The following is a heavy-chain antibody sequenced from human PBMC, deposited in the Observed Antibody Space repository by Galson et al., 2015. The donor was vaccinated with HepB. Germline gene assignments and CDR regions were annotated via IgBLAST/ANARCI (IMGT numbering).Heavy chain of an antibody. Sequence: SLRLSCAASGFAFNRYWMFWVRQAPGKELVSVSCIDDDGSNIGYADSVKGRFTISRDNAKNTLYLQMNSLRAEDTAVYYCARDVERSFDYWGQGALVTVSS. CDR2: IDDDGSNI. D-gene: IGHD1-1*01. J-gene: IGHJ4*02. CDR3: ARDVERSFDY. CDR1: GFAFNRYW. V-gene: IGHV3-74*01.